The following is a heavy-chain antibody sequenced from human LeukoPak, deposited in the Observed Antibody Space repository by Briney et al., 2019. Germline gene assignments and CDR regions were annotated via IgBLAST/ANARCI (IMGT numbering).Heavy chain of an antibody. V-gene: IGHV3-30-3*01. CDR2: ISYDGSNK. CDR3: ASWSSGYHDY. D-gene: IGHD3-22*01. Sequence: GGSLRLSCAASGFTFSSYAMHWVRQAPGKGLEWVAVISYDGSNKYYADSVKGRFTISRDNSKNTLYLQMNSLRAEDTAVYYCASWSSGYHDYWGQGTLVTVSS. CDR1: GFTFSSYA. J-gene: IGHJ4*02.